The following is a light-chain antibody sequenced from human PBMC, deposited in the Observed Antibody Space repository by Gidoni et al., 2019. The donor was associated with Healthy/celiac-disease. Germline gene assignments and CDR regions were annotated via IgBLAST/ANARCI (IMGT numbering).Light chain of an antibody. Sequence: SYLLTPPPSVSGAPGKTARITCGGNNIGSKSGHWYQQKPGQAPVLVIYYDSDRPSGIPERFSGSNSGNTATLTISRVEAGDEADYYCQVWDSSSDHLVFGGGTKLTVL. CDR3: QVWDSSSDHLV. V-gene: IGLV3-21*04. CDR2: YDS. CDR1: NIGSKS. J-gene: IGLJ2*01.